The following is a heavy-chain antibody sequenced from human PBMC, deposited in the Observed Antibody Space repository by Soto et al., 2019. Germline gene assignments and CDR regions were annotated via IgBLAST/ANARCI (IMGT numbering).Heavy chain of an antibody. CDR1: GGSISSGDYY. D-gene: IGHD3-10*01. CDR3: ARDGPPPGITMLY. J-gene: IGHJ4*02. V-gene: IGHV4-30-4*01. Sequence: QVQLQESGPGLVKPAQTLSLTCTVSGGSISSGDYYWSWIRQPPGQGLEWIGYIYYSGSTYYNPSLKSRVTISVDTSKNQFSLKLSSVTAADTAVYYCARDGPPPGITMLYWGQGTLVTVSS. CDR2: IYYSGST.